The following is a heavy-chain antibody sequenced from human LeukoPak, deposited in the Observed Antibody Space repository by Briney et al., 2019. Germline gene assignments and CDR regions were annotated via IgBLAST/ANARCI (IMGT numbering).Heavy chain of an antibody. J-gene: IGHJ4*02. CDR2: IIPIFGTA. D-gene: IGHD5-12*01. Sequence: ASVKVSCKASGYTFTGYYMHWVRQAPGQGLEWMGGIIPIFGTANYAQKFQGRVTITADESTSTAYMELSSLGSEDTAVYYCARSGDSGPYFDYWGQGTLVTVSS. CDR1: GYTFTGYY. CDR3: ARSGDSGPYFDY. V-gene: IGHV1-69*13.